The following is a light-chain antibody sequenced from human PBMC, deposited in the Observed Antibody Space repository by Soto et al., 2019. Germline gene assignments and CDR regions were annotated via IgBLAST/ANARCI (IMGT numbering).Light chain of an antibody. J-gene: IGKJ1*01. CDR3: QQLNSYPWT. CDR2: AAS. Sequence: DIQLTQSPSFLSASVGDRVTITCRASQGISSYLAWYQQKPGKAPKLLIYAASTLQSGVPSRSSGSGSGTEFTLTISSLQPEDFATYYCQQLNSYPWTFGQGTKVDIK. V-gene: IGKV1-9*01. CDR1: QGISSY.